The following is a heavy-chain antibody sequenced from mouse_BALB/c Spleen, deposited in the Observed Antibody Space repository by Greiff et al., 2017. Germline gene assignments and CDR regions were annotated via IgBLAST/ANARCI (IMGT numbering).Heavy chain of an antibody. CDR2: ISSGGSYT. Sequence: EVKLMESGGGLVKPGGSLKLSCAASGFTFSSYAMSWVRQTPEKRLEWVATISSGGSYTYYPDSVKGRFTISRDNAKNTLYLQMSSLRSEDTAMYYCARFDYWGQGTTLTVSS. V-gene: IGHV5-9-3*01. J-gene: IGHJ2*01. CDR3: ARFDY. CDR1: GFTFSSYA.